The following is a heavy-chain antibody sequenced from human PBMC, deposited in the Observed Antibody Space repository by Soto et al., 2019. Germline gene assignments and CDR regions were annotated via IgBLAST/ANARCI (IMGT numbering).Heavy chain of an antibody. CDR3: ASGWETDY. CDR2: IYYSGST. D-gene: IGHD1-26*01. Sequence: SETLSLTCSVSGGSISSGYYYWSWIRQPPGKGLEWIGNIYYSGSTYYNPSLKSRVTISVDTSKNQFSLKLSSVTAADTAVYYCASGWETDYWGQGTLVTVSS. CDR1: GGSISSGYYY. V-gene: IGHV4-39*01. J-gene: IGHJ4*02.